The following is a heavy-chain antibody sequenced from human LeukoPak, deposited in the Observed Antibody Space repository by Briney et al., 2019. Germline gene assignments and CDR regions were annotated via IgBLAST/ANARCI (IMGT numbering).Heavy chain of an antibody. D-gene: IGHD3-16*01. J-gene: IGHJ4*02. CDR1: GFTFDDYG. CDR2: IYSSDNT. Sequence: GGSLRLSCAASGFTFDDYGMSWVRQAPGKGLEWVSVIYSSDNTYYIDSVKGRFTISRDNSKNTLYLQMNSLRAEDTAVYYCAGRRVLDASFDYWGQGTLVTVSS. V-gene: IGHV3-66*02. CDR3: AGRRVLDASFDY.